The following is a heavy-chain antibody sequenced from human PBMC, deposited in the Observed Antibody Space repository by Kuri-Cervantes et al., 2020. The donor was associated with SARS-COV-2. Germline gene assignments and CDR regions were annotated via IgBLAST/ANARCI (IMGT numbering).Heavy chain of an antibody. CDR1: GGSFSGYY. D-gene: IGHD2-2*01. V-gene: IGHV4-34*01. CDR2: INHSGST. J-gene: IGHJ3*02. Sequence: SETLSLTCAVYGGSFSGYYWSWIRQPPGKGLEWIGEINHSGSTNYNPSPKSRVTISVDTSKNQFSLKLSSVTAADTAVYYCARWDIVVVPAAPKGAFDIWGQGTMVTVSS. CDR3: ARWDIVVVPAAPKGAFDI.